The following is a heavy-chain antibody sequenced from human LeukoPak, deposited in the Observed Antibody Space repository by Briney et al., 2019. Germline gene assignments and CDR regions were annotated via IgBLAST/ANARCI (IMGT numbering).Heavy chain of an antibody. J-gene: IGHJ4*02. D-gene: IGHD6-19*01. V-gene: IGHV1-2*02. CDR3: ARAYSSVCTVDY. CDR2: INPNSGGT. Sequence: ASVTVSCKASGYTFTGYYMHWVRQAPGQGLEWMGWINPNSGGTSYAQKFQGRVTMTRDTSITTAYMELSRLRSDDTAVYYCARAYSSVCTVDYWGQGTLVTVSS. CDR1: GYTFTGYY.